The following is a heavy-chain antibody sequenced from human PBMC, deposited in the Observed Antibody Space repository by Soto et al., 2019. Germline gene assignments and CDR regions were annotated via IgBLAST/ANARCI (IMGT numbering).Heavy chain of an antibody. D-gene: IGHD6-13*01. CDR2: ISGSGGST. CDR1: GFTFSSYA. J-gene: IGHJ5*02. V-gene: IGHV3-23*01. CDR3: EKSAWQQLLLGWFDP. Sequence: GGSLRLSCAASGFTFSSYAMSWVRQAPGKGLEWVSAISGSGGSTYYADSVKGRFTISSDNSKNTLYLQMNSLRAEDTAVYYCEKSAWQQLLLGWFDPWGQGTLVTVSS.